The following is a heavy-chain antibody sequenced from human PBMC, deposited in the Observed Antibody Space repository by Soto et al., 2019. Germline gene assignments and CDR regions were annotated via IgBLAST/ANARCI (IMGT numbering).Heavy chain of an antibody. CDR1: GGTFITGG. V-gene: IGHV3-13*01. D-gene: IGHD3-16*01. CDR3: ARGRSFSYDYNTTPTLDH. CDR2: IGTLSDT. Sequence: PGVSLILSCSVSGGTFITGGIHWFRQAPVKGLEWVSGIGTLSDTFYASSVQGRFTISRQNAKNSVYLQMNSLRAGDTAFYYCARGRSFSYDYNTTPTLDHWGQRTLVTVSS. J-gene: IGHJ4*02.